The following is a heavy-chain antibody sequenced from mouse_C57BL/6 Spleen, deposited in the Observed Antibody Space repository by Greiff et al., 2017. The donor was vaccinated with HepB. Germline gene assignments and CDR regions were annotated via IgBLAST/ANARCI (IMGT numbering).Heavy chain of an antibody. CDR1: GYAFSSYW. Sequence: QVQLQQSGAELVKPGASVKISCKASGYAFSSYWMNWVKQRPGKGLEWIGQIYPGDGDTNYNGKFKGKATLTADKSSSTAYIQLSSLTSEDSAVYFCARSELPQDCDVWGTGTTVTVSS. D-gene: IGHD2-12*01. CDR2: IYPGDGDT. V-gene: IGHV1-80*01. CDR3: ARSELPQDCDV. J-gene: IGHJ1*03.